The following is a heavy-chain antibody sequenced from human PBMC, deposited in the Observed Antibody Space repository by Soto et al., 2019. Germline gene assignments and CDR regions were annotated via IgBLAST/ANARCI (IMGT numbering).Heavy chain of an antibody. J-gene: IGHJ4*02. CDR2: ISYDGRNK. D-gene: IGHD4-17*01. V-gene: IGHV3-30*18. CDR3: AKDRGALRWSEEHYYFDY. Sequence: GGSLRLSCAASGFTFSSYGMHWVRQAPGKGLEWVAVISYDGRNKYYADAVKGRFTISRDNSKNTLYLQTNSLSTEDTAVYYCAKDRGALRWSEEHYYFDYWGQGSLVTVS. CDR1: GFTFSSYG.